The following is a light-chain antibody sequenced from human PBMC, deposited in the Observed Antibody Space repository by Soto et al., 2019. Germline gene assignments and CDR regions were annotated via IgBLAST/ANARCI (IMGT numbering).Light chain of an antibody. J-gene: IGKJ5*01. V-gene: IGKV1-9*01. CDR2: EVS. CDR1: QGVSSH. CDR3: KTLNGYKIT. Sequence: IPLTQFPSSLSASVGDRVTITCRASQGVSSHLAWHQQKPGKAPKLLIYEVSTLQSGVQSRFSGSGSGTDFTLTIRRLKTEEFATYDCKTLNGYKITVGQGKRREIK.